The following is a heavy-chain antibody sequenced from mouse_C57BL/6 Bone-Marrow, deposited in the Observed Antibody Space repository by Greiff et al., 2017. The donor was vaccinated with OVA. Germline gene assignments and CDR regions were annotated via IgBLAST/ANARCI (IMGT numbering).Heavy chain of an antibody. V-gene: IGHV5-17*01. CDR3: ARKSAYYSNYFDY. Sequence: EVQGVESGGGLVKPGGSLKLSCAASGFTFSDYGMHWVRQAPEKGLEWVAYISSGSSTIYYADTVKGRFTISRDNAKNTLFLQMTSLRSEDTAMYYCARKSAYYSNYFDYWGQGTTLTVSS. J-gene: IGHJ2*01. D-gene: IGHD2-5*01. CDR1: GFTFSDYG. CDR2: ISSGSSTI.